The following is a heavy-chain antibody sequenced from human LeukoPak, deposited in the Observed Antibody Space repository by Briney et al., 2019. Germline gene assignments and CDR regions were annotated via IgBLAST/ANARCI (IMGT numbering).Heavy chain of an antibody. CDR2: ISSSSSYI. CDR3: ARDRALRPDGMDV. D-gene: IGHD4-17*01. J-gene: IGHJ6*02. CDR1: GFTCSTYA. V-gene: IGHV3-21*01. Sequence: GGSLRLSCAASGFTCSTYAMNWVRQVPGKGLEWVSSISSSSSYIYYADSVKGRFTISRDNAKNSLYLQMNSLRAEDTAVYYCARDRALRPDGMDVWGQGTTVTVSS.